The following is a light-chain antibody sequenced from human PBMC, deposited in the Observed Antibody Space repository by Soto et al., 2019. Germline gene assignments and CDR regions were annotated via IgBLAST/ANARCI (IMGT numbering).Light chain of an antibody. CDR1: QSVSSY. J-gene: IGKJ3*01. V-gene: IGKV3-11*01. CDR3: QQRSNWPLFT. CDR2: DAS. Sequence: EIVLTQSPATLSLSPGERATLSCRASQSVSSYLSWYQQKPGQAPRLLIYDASNRATGIPARFSGSGYGTDFTLTISSLEPEYFAVYYCQQRSNWPLFTFGPGTKVDIK.